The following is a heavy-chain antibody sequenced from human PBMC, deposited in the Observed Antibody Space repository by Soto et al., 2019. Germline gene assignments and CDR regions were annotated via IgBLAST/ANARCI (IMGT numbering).Heavy chain of an antibody. Sequence: QVTLKESGPVLVKPTEPLTLTCTVSGFSLSNARMGVSWISQPPGKALEWLAHIFSNDEKSYSTSLKSRLTISKDTSKSQVVLTMTNMDPVDTATYYCARVSYYYDSSGYFSYYFDYWGQGTLVTVSS. CDR3: ARVSYYYDSSGYFSYYFDY. V-gene: IGHV2-26*01. CDR2: IFSNDEK. D-gene: IGHD3-22*01. J-gene: IGHJ4*02. CDR1: GFSLSNARMG.